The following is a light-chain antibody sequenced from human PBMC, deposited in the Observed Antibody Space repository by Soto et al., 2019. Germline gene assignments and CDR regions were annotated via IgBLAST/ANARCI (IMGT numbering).Light chain of an antibody. CDR2: EVT. CDR1: SSDVGAYNS. CDR3: SSYAGSNILV. Sequence: QSVLTQPPSASGSHGQSVTISCTGTSSDVGAYNSVSWYQQHPGKAPKLMIYEVTKRPSGVPDRFSGSKSGNTASLTVSGLQAEDEADYYCSSYAGSNILVFGTGTKVTVL. J-gene: IGLJ1*01. V-gene: IGLV2-8*01.